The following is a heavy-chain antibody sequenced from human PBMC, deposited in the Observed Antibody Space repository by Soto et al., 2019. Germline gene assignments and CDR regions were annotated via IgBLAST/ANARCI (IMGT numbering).Heavy chain of an antibody. V-gene: IGHV5-51*01. CDR2: IYPDDSDT. Sequence: GESLKISCKGSGYSFTTYWIAWVRQMPGKGLEWMGIIYPDDSDTRYSPSFQGHVTFSADKSIYTAYLEWGSLRASDTAMYYCAITSSLGPPDYWGQGTLVTVPQ. CDR3: AITSSLGPPDY. J-gene: IGHJ4*02. CDR1: GYSFTTYW. D-gene: IGHD3-16*01.